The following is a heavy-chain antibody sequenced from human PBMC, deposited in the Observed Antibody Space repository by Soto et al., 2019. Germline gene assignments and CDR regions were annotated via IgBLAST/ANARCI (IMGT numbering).Heavy chain of an antibody. CDR3: ARDSFHCSILTCLSNWYFDL. V-gene: IGHV3-23*01. CDR2: IIHSGAGT. D-gene: IGHD2-15*01. J-gene: IGHJ2*01. Sequence: EVQLLQSGGGLEHPGGSLRLSCAASGFSFNNYAMIWVRQAPGMGPEWVSLIIHSGAGTYYADSVKGRFTISRVNCGNKVELEMNYLRAEDTAMYYCARDSFHCSILTCLSNWYFDLWGRGTLVTVSS. CDR1: GFSFNNYA.